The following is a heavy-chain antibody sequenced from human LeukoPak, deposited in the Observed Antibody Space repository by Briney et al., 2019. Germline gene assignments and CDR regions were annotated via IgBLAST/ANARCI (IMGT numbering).Heavy chain of an antibody. CDR1: GYTFTSYY. D-gene: IGHD5/OR15-5a*01. J-gene: IGHJ4*02. Sequence: ASVKVSCKASGYTFTSYYMHWVRQAPGQGLEWMGIINPSGVSTSYAQKFQGRVTMTRDRSISTAYMELSRLRSDDTAVYYCARPRRTSSVFDYWGQGTLVTVSS. CDR2: INPSGVST. CDR3: ARPRRTSSVFDY. V-gene: IGHV1-46*01.